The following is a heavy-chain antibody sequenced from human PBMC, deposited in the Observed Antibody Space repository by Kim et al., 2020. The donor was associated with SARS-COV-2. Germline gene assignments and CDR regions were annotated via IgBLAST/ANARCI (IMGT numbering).Heavy chain of an antibody. V-gene: IGHV3-11*03. CDR3: AAISSS. J-gene: IGHJ5*02. D-gene: IGHD6-6*01. Sequence: SSSSYTNYADSVKGRFTISRDNAKNSLYLQMNSLRAEDTAVYYCAAISSSWGQGTLVTVSS. CDR2: SSSSYT.